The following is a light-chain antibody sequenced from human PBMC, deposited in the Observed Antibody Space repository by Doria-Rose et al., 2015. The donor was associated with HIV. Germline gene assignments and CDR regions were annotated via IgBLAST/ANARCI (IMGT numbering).Light chain of an antibody. CDR2: WAS. V-gene: IGKV4-1*01. CDR3: QQYYDTPS. J-gene: IGKJ3*01. Sequence: QSPESLGMSLGERATLTCKSNQSLLYTSKNYLAWYQQKPGQPPNLLIYWASTRQSGVPARFSGSGSGTDFTLSISSLEAEDVAVYYCQQYYDTPSFGPGTTVDIK. CDR1: QSLLYTSKNY.